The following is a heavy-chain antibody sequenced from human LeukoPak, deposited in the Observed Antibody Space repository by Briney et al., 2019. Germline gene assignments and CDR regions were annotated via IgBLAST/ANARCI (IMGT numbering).Heavy chain of an antibody. D-gene: IGHD6-19*01. CDR3: ARYKSAVAGSLPFDY. CDR1: GFTFSSYS. CDR2: ISSSSSYI. Sequence: GGSLRLSCAASGFTFSSYSMNWVRQAPGKGLEWVSSISSSSSYIYYADSVKGRFTISRDNAKNSLYLQMNSLRTEDTAVYYCARYKSAVAGSLPFDYWGQGTLVTVSS. V-gene: IGHV3-21*01. J-gene: IGHJ4*02.